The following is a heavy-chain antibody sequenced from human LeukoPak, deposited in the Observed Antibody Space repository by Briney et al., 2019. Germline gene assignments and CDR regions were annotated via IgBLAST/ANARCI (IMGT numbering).Heavy chain of an antibody. Sequence: PSETLSLTCIVSGGSVSSSNYYWGWIRQPPGKGLEWIGSVYYSGGTYYNPSLRSRVTISVDTSKNQFSLKLSSATAADTAVYYCARHKGQHTVDYWGQGTLVTVSS. CDR3: ARHKGQHTVDY. CDR2: VYYSGGT. V-gene: IGHV4-39*01. J-gene: IGHJ4*02. D-gene: IGHD2-2*01. CDR1: GGSVSSSNYY.